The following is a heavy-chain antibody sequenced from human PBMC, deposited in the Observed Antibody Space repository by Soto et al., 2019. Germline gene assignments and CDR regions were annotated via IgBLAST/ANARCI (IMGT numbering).Heavy chain of an antibody. D-gene: IGHD1-1*01. CDR1: GGSISSSSYY. J-gene: IGHJ4*02. CDR2: IHYSGTT. Sequence: QLQLQESGPGLVKPSETLSLTCTVSGGSISSSSYYWGWIRQPPGKGLEWIGSIHYSGTTYHNPSLKSRVTISVATSKTQFSLRLSSVTAPDTAVYYCARHGGLALAGTFYFAYWGQGTLVTVSS. CDR3: ARHGGLALAGTFYFAY. V-gene: IGHV4-39*01.